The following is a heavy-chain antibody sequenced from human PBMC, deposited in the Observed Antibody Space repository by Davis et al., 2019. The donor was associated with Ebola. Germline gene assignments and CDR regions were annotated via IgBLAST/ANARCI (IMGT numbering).Heavy chain of an antibody. CDR1: GFTFSDNW. CDR3: ASYVVG. D-gene: IGHD1-26*01. V-gene: IGHV3-74*01. Sequence: GESLKISCRVSGFTFSDNWMSWVRQVPGKGLVWVSSINRDGTTKTYADSVKGRFTVSRDNAKTTLYLQMNSLRVEDTAVYYCASYVVGWGRGTLVTVSS. CDR2: INRDGTTK. J-gene: IGHJ4*02.